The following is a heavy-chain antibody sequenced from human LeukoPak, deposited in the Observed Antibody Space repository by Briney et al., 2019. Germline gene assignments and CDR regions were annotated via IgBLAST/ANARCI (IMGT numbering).Heavy chain of an antibody. J-gene: IGHJ4*02. CDR3: ARAGADSSSSPAGL. V-gene: IGHV3-7*01. CDR2: ILQDGSEK. CDR1: GFTFSSYW. Sequence: GGSLRLSCAASGFTFSSYWMSWVRQTPGKGLEWVAIILQDGSEKHYVASVKGRFTISGDNAKNSVYLQMNGLRAEDTAVYYCARAGADSSSSPAGLWGQGTLVTVSS. D-gene: IGHD3-22*01.